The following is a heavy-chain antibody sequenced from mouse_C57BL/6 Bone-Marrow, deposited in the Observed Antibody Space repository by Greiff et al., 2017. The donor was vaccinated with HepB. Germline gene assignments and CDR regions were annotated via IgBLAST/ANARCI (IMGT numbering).Heavy chain of an antibody. CDR1: GYAFTNYL. J-gene: IGHJ3*01. CDR3: NSKFAY. Sequence: VKLMESGAELVRPGTSVKVSCKASGYAFTNYLIEWVKQRPGQGLEWIGVINPGSGGTNYNEKFKGKATLTADKSSSTAYMQLSSLTSEDSAVYFCNSKFAYWGQGTLVTVSA. V-gene: IGHV1-54*01. D-gene: IGHD2-5*01. CDR2: INPGSGGT.